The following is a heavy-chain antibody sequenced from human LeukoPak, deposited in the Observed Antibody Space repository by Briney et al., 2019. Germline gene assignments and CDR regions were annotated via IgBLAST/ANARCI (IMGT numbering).Heavy chain of an antibody. CDR3: AKESGEIINYYDSSGYYPGAFDI. V-gene: IGHV3-30*04. Sequence: PGGSLRLSCKASGLIFSNDIMHWVRQAPGKGLEWVAVVSSDGSNKYYADSVKGRFTISRDNSKNTLYLQMNSLRAEDTAVYYCAKESGEIINYYDSSGYYPGAFDIWGQGTMVTVSS. CDR1: GLIFSNDI. CDR2: VSSDGSNK. D-gene: IGHD3-22*01. J-gene: IGHJ3*02.